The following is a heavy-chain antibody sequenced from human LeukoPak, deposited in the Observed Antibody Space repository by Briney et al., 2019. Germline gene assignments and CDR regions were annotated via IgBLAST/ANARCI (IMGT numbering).Heavy chain of an antibody. CDR2: ISSSSSTI. J-gene: IGHJ4*02. CDR1: GFTFSIYS. V-gene: IGHV3-48*01. CDR3: ARELRVKSYDSSGRHY. D-gene: IGHD3-22*01. Sequence: GGSLRLSCAASGFTFSIYSMNWVRHAPGKGLEWVSYISSSSSTIYYTDSVKGRFTISRDNAKNSLYLQMNSLRAEDTAVYYCARELRVKSYDSSGRHYWGQGTLVTVSS.